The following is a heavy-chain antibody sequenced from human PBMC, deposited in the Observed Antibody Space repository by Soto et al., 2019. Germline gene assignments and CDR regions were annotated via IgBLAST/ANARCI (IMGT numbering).Heavy chain of an antibody. CDR1: GFSLSPNW. Sequence: EVHLEESGGGLVQPGGSLRLSCAASGFSLSPNWRHGVRQFPGRGLEWVARLSSDGFGAAYADSVKGRFFISRDIARNTLSLQMNSLRADDTAVYYCARDLGGPDYWGRGTSVTVSS. V-gene: IGHV3-74*03. J-gene: IGHJ4*02. CDR3: ARDLGGPDY. D-gene: IGHD3-16*01. CDR2: LSSDGFGA.